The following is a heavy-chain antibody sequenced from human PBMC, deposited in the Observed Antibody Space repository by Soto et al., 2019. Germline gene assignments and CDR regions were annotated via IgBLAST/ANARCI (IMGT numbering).Heavy chain of an antibody. CDR1: GGTFSSYA. Sequence: SVKVSCKASGGTFSSYAISWVRQAPGQGLEWMGGIIPIFGTANYAQKFQGRVTITADESTSTAYLQWSSLKASDTAMYYCARQDSREEPLHIVDYWGQGTLVTVSS. CDR2: IIPIFGTA. D-gene: IGHD6-13*01. J-gene: IGHJ4*02. V-gene: IGHV1-69*13. CDR3: ARQDSREEPLHIVDY.